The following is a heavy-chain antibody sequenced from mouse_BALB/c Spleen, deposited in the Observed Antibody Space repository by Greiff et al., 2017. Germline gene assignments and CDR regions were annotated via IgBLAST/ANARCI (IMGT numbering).Heavy chain of an antibody. V-gene: IGHV5-6*01. J-gene: IGHJ1*01. CDR3: ASRGYRYVDY. CDR2: ISSGGGYT. CDR1: GFTFSSYG. Sequence: EVQVVESGGGLVKPGGSLKLSCAASGFTFSSYGMSWVRQTPDKRLEWVATISSGGGYTYYPESVKGRFTISRDKSKNTLYLQMSSLTSEDTAMYYCASRGYRYVDYWGEGTTVTVSS.